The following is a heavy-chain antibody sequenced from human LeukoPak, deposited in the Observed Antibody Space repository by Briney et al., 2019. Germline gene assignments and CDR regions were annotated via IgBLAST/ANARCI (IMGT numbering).Heavy chain of an antibody. Sequence: GGSLRLSCAASGFTFSDYYMSWIRQAPGKGLEWVSYISSSGSTIYYADSVKGRFTISRDNAKNSLYLQMNSLRAEDTAVYYCARDSGYDSSEDAFDIWGQGTMVTVSS. J-gene: IGHJ3*02. CDR2: ISSSGSTI. V-gene: IGHV3-11*04. CDR3: ARDSGYDSSEDAFDI. D-gene: IGHD5-12*01. CDR1: GFTFSDYY.